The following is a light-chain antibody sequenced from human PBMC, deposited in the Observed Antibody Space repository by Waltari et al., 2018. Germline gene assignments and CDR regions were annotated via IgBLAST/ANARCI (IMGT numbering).Light chain of an antibody. CDR2: GAS. V-gene: IGKV3-15*01. Sequence: EIVLTQSPATLSVSPGDRATPSCRSSQRVSSNLAWYQQKPGQAPRLLIYGASTRATGIPARFSGSGSGTEFTLTISSMQSEDFAVYYCQQYNNWPPELTFGGGTKVEIK. J-gene: IGKJ4*01. CDR3: QQYNNWPPELT. CDR1: QRVSSN.